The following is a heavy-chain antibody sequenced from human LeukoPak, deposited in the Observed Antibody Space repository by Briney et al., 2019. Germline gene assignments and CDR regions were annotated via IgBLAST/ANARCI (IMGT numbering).Heavy chain of an antibody. CDR3: ARQTPYLHFDN. V-gene: IGHV4-39*01. Sequence: SETLSLTCTVSGXSISSSSYYWGWIRQPPGKGLEWIGNIYYSGSTYCNPSLKSRVTISVDTPKNQFSLKLSSVTAEDTAVYYCARQTPYLHFDNWGQGTLVTVSS. J-gene: IGHJ4*02. D-gene: IGHD2-15*01. CDR1: GXSISSSSYY. CDR2: IYYSGST.